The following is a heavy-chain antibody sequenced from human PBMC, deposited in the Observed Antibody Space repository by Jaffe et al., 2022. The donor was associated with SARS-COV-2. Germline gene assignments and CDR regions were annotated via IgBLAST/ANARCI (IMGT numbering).Heavy chain of an antibody. CDR1: GGSISSGSYY. V-gene: IGHV4-61*02. Sequence: QVQLQESGPGLVKPSQTLSLTCTVSGGSISSGSYYWSWIRQPAGKGLEWIGRIYTSGSTNYNPSLKSRVTISVDTSKNQFSLKLSSVTAADTAVYYCARDESPLSIAVAPGAFDIWGQGTMVTVSS. CDR2: IYTSGST. CDR3: ARDESPLSIAVAPGAFDI. D-gene: IGHD6-19*01. J-gene: IGHJ3*02.